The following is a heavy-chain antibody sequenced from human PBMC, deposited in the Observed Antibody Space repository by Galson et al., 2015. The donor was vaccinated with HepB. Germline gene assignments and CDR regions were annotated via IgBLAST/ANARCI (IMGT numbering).Heavy chain of an antibody. D-gene: IGHD2-2*02. CDR2: IYPGDSDT. CDR1: GYSFTSYW. J-gene: IGHJ4*02. CDR3: ARQGVGYCSSTSCYNLRSSSVVDY. V-gene: IGHV5-51*01. Sequence: QSGAEVKKPGESLKISCKGSGYSFTSYWIGWVRQMPGKGLEWMGIIYPGDSDTRYSPSFQGQVTISADKSISTAYLQWSSLKASDTAMYYCARQGVGYCSSTSCYNLRSSSVVDYWGQGTLVTVSS.